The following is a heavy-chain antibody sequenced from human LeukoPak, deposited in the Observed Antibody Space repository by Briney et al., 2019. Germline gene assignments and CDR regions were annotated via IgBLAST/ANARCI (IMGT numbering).Heavy chain of an antibody. CDR3: AKGLRFLEWLFGDAFDI. J-gene: IGHJ3*02. Sequence: GGSLRLPCAASGFTFDDYAMHWVRQAPGKGLEWVSGISWNSGSIGYADSVKGRCTISRDNAKNSLYLQMNSLRAEDTALYYCAKGLRFLEWLFGDAFDIWGQGTMVTVSS. D-gene: IGHD3-3*01. CDR2: ISWNSGSI. V-gene: IGHV3-9*01. CDR1: GFTFDDYA.